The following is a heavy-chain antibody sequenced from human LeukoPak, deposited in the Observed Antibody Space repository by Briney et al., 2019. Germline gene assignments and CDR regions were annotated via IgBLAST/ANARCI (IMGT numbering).Heavy chain of an antibody. Sequence: PGGSLRLSCAAAGFTFSSHAMNWVRQAPGKGLEWVSGISGSGGNTYYGDSVKGRFTISRDNSKNTVYLQMNSLRAEDTAVYYCAKGQYSSSWYGAFDIWGQGTMVTVSS. V-gene: IGHV3-23*01. CDR2: ISGSGGNT. CDR1: GFTFSSHA. D-gene: IGHD6-13*01. CDR3: AKGQYSSSWYGAFDI. J-gene: IGHJ3*02.